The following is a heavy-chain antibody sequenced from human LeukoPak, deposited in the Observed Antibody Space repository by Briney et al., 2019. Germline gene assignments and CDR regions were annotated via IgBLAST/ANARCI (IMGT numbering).Heavy chain of an antibody. CDR1: GFPFSSYA. CDR2: ISGSGGST. J-gene: IGHJ6*02. CDR3: AKDTNYGDYEADGMDV. V-gene: IGHV3-23*01. Sequence: PGGSLRLSCAASGFPFSSYAMSWVRQAPGKGLEWVSAISGSGGSTYYADSVKGRFSISRDNSKNTLYLQMNSLRAEDTAEYYCAKDTNYGDYEADGMDVWGQGTTVTVSS. D-gene: IGHD4-17*01.